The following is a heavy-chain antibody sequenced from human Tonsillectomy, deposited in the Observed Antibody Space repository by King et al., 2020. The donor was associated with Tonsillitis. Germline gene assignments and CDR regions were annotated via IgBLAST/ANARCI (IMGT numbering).Heavy chain of an antibody. CDR1: RFTFSSYW. Sequence: VQLVESGGGLVQPGGSLRLSCAASRFTFSSYWMHWVRQAPGKGLVWVSRISSDGSSTSLADSVKGRFTISRDNAKNTLYLQMSSLRAEDTAVYYCARDGSPDYDYVWGSYRYAFDIWGQGTMVTVSS. J-gene: IGHJ3*02. V-gene: IGHV3-74*01. CDR3: ARDGSPDYDYVWGSYRYAFDI. CDR2: ISSDGSST. D-gene: IGHD3-16*02.